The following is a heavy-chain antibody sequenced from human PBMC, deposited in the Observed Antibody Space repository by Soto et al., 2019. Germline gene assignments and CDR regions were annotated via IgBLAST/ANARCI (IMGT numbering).Heavy chain of an antibody. Sequence: QVQLVQSGAEVKKPGASVKVSCKASGYTFTSYDINWVRQATGQGLEWMGWMNPNSGNTGYAQKLQGRVTITRNTSISTAYMRLSRLRSEDTAVYYCARPTTGTLPAFDIWGQGTMVTVSS. CDR2: MNPNSGNT. V-gene: IGHV1-8*01. CDR3: ARPTTGTLPAFDI. D-gene: IGHD4-17*01. J-gene: IGHJ3*02. CDR1: GYTFTSYD.